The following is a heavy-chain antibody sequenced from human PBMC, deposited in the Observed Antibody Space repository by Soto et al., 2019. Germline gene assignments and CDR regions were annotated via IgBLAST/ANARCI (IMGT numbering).Heavy chain of an antibody. CDR3: AEGSREWLRLGVDYFDY. D-gene: IGHD5-12*01. J-gene: IGHJ4*02. CDR1: GFTFSSYG. V-gene: IGHV3-30*18. CDR2: ISYDGSNK. Sequence: PGGSLRLSCAASGFTFSSYGMHWVRQAPGKGLEWVAVISYDGSNKYYADSVKGRFTISRDNSRNTLFLQMNSLRAEDTAVYYCAEGSREWLRLGVDYFDYWGQGTLVTVSS.